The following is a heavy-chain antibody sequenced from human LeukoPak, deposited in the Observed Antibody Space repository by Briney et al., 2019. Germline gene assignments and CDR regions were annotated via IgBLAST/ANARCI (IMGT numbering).Heavy chain of an antibody. CDR2: IWYDGSNK. Sequence: PGRSLRLSCAASGFTFSSYGMHWVRQAPGKGLEWVAVIWYDGSNKYYADSVKGRFTISRDNAKNSLYLQMNSLRAEDTAVYYCAKYGSGSYYSPPFDPWGQGTLVTVSS. D-gene: IGHD3-10*01. CDR3: AKYGSGSYYSPPFDP. V-gene: IGHV3-33*03. CDR1: GFTFSSYG. J-gene: IGHJ5*02.